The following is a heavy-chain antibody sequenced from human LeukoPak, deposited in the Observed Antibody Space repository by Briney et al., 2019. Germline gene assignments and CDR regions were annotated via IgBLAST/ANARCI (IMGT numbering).Heavy chain of an antibody. D-gene: IGHD6-19*01. CDR2: IYYSGNT. J-gene: IGHJ4*02. CDR3: ARDRIEWLDAFDY. V-gene: IGHV4-61*08. CDR1: GGSVSSGGYY. Sequence: SETLSLTCTVSGGSVSSGGYYWNWIRQPPGKGLEWIGYIYYSGNTNYNPSLKSRVTISVDTSKDQFSLKLSSVTAADTAVYYCARDRIEWLDAFDYWGQGTLVTVSS.